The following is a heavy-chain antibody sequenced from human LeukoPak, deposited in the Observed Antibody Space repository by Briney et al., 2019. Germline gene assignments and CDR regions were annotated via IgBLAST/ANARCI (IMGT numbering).Heavy chain of an antibody. CDR3: ATLNWAASNSVWLDLTDY. V-gene: IGHV1-69*13. Sequence: SVKVSCKASGGTFSRYTISWVRQAPGQGLEWMGGIIPIFGTANYAQKFQGRVTITADESTSTAYMELSSLRSEDTAVYYCATLNWAASNSVWLDLTDYWGQGTLVTVSS. CDR1: GGTFSRYT. D-gene: IGHD6-19*01. CDR2: IIPIFGTA. J-gene: IGHJ4*02.